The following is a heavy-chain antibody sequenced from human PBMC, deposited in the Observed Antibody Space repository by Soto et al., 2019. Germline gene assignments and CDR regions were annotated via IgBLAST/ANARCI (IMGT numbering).Heavy chain of an antibody. CDR1: GFTFSTCV. Sequence: PGGSLRLSCAAFGFTFSTCVMSWVRQSPGKGLEWVSVISGSGGTTYYADSVKGRFTISRDNSENTVYLQMNNLRAEDTAVYYCAKGPYNSDWYYGMDVWGQGTTVTVSS. D-gene: IGHD6-19*01. J-gene: IGHJ6*02. CDR3: AKGPYNSDWYYGMDV. V-gene: IGHV3-23*01. CDR2: ISGSGGTT.